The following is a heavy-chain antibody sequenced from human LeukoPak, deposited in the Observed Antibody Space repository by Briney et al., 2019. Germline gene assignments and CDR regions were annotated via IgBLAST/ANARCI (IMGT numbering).Heavy chain of an antibody. D-gene: IGHD6-13*01. CDR3: AKDDSSWYY. Sequence: PGGSLRLSCAASGFTFTTYSMNWVRQAPGKGLEWASSISGSSSYIYYADSVKGRFTISRDNAKNSLYLQMNSLRAEDTAVYYCAKDDSSWYYWGQGTLVTVSS. CDR1: GFTFTTYS. V-gene: IGHV3-21*01. J-gene: IGHJ4*02. CDR2: ISGSSSYI.